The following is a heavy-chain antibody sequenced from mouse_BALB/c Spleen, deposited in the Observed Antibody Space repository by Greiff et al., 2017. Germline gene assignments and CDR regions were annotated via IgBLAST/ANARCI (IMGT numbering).Heavy chain of an antibody. V-gene: IGHV1-82*01. D-gene: IGHD1-1*01. CDR3: ARAYYYGSSPAWFAY. Sequence: LVEPGASVKISCKASGYAFSSSWMNWVKQRPGQGLEWIGRIYPGDGDTNYNGKFKGKATLTADKSSSTAYMQLSSLTSEDSAVYFCARAYYYGSSPAWFAYWGQGTLVTVSA. J-gene: IGHJ3*01. CDR1: GYAFSSSW. CDR2: IYPGDGDT.